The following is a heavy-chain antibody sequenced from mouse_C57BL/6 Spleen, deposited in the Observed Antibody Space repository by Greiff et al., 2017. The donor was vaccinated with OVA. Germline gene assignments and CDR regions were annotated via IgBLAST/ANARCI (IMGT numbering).Heavy chain of an antibody. D-gene: IGHD3-1*01. CDR1: GYTFTDYY. V-gene: IGHV1-26*01. Sequence: EVQLQQSGPELVKPGASVKISCKASGYTFTDYYMNWVQQSHGKSLEWIGDINPNNGGTSYNQKFKGKATLTVDKSSSTAYMELRSLTSEDSAVYYCARDLGDYWGQGTTLTVSS. CDR3: ARDLGDY. CDR2: INPNNGGT. J-gene: IGHJ2*01.